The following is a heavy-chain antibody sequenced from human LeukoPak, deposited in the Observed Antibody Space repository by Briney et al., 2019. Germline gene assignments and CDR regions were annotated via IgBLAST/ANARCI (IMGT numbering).Heavy chain of an antibody. D-gene: IGHD6-13*01. CDR1: RYTFTGYY. CDR3: AREFEGIAAAGTIYY. CDR2: INPNSGGT. J-gene: IGHJ4*02. V-gene: IGHV1-2*02. Sequence: ASVKVSCKASRYTFTGYYMHWVRQAPGQGLEWMGWINPNSGGTNYAQKFQGRVTMTRDTSISTAYMELSRLRSDDTAVYYCAREFEGIAAAGTIYYWGQGTLVTVSS.